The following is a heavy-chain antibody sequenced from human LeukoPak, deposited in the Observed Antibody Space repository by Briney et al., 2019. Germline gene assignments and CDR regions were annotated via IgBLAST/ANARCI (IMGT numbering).Heavy chain of an antibody. J-gene: IGHJ4*02. D-gene: IGHD5-24*01. V-gene: IGHV4-61*02. CDR3: ASHRWGRDGYNWDY. CDR1: GGSISSGSYY. Sequence: SETLSLTCTVSGGSISSGSYYWSWLRQPAGKGLEWIGRIYTSGSTNYNPSLKSRVTISVDTSKNQFSLKLSSVTAADTAVYYCASHRWGRDGYNWDYWGQGTLVTVSS. CDR2: IYTSGST.